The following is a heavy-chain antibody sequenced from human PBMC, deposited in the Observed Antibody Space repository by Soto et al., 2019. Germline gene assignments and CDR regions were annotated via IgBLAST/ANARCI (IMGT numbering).Heavy chain of an antibody. CDR1: GFTLSSYN. V-gene: IGHV3-33*01. D-gene: IGHD1-7*01. CDR3: ARNDYGTYFLDY. J-gene: IGHJ4*02. Sequence: GGSLRLSCVASGFTLSSYNMHWVRQAPGKGLEWLTVIWYDGSHEYYADSVKGRFTISRDTSRHTLYLQLDSLKPNDTAVYYCARNDYGTYFLDYWGQEALVTVSS. CDR2: IWYDGSHE.